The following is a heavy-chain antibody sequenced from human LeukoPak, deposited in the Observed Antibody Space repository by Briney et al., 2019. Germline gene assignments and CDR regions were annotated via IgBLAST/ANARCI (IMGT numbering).Heavy chain of an antibody. CDR2: INHSGST. V-gene: IGHV4-34*01. D-gene: IGHD3-22*01. J-gene: IGHJ4*02. CDR3: ARSVTYYYDSSGYYDFDY. CDR1: GGSFSGYY. Sequence: PSETLSLTCAVYGGSFSGYYWGWIRQPPGKGLEWIGEINHSGSTNYNPSLKSRVTISVDTSRNQFSLKLSSVTAADTAVYYCARSVTYYYDSSGYYDFDYWGQGTLVTVSS.